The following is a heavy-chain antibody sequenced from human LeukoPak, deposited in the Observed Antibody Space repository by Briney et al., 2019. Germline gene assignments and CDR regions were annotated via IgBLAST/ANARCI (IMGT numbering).Heavy chain of an antibody. CDR2: IYYSGST. D-gene: IGHD1-26*01. CDR3: ARPVKWGSNYDAFDI. Sequence: SETLSLTCTVSGGSISSYYWSWIRQPPGKGLEWIGYIYYSGSTSYNPSLKSRVTISVDTSKNQFSLKLSSVTAADTAVYYCARPVKWGSNYDAFDIWGQGTMVTVSS. CDR1: GGSISSYY. V-gene: IGHV4-59*08. J-gene: IGHJ3*02.